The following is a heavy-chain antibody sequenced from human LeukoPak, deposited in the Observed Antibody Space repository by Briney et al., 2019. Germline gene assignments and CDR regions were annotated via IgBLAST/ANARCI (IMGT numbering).Heavy chain of an antibody. CDR3: ARDPGTAMGRALDY. CDR1: GFTFSNYW. V-gene: IGHV3-74*01. D-gene: IGHD5-18*01. CDR2: INSDESTT. Sequence: GGSLRLSCAASGFTFSNYWMHWVRQAPGKGLVWVSRINSDESTTTYADSAEGRFTISRDNAKNTLYLQMNSLRAEDTAVYYCARDPGTAMGRALDYWGQGTLVTVSS. J-gene: IGHJ4*02.